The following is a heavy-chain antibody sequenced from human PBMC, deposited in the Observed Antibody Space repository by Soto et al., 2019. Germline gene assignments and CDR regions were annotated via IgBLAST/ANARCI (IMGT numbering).Heavy chain of an antibody. CDR1: GYSISSGYY. CDR2: TYYGASS. CDR3: VRVAGSASWYETDS. J-gene: IGHJ4*02. D-gene: IGHD6-13*01. V-gene: IGHV4-38-2*01. Sequence: PSETLSLTCAVSGYSISSGYYWGWIRQPPGKGLEWLGTTYYGASSYYNPSLRSRITILLDAPTNQLSLKLSSVTAADTAVYFCVRVAGSASWYETDSWGQGIL.